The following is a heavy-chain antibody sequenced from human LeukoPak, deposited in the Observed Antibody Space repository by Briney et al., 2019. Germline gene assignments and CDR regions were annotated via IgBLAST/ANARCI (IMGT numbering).Heavy chain of an antibody. J-gene: IGHJ4*02. V-gene: IGHV1-46*01. D-gene: IGHD1-26*01. CDR2: NNPSGGRT. CDR1: GYTFSNYY. Sequence: ASVKVSCKASGYTFSNYYIHWVRQAPGQGLEWMGVNNPSGGRTTYAQKFQGRVTMTRDTSTSTAYMDLCSLRSGDTAVYYCSRELGGSYFDYWGQGTLVTVSS. CDR3: SRELGGSYFDY.